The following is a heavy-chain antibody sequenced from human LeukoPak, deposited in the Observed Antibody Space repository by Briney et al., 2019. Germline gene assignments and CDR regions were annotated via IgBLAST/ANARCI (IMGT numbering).Heavy chain of an antibody. Sequence: AGGSLRHSCAASGFTFSSYSMNWVRQAPGKGLEWVSSISSSSSYIYYADSVKGRFTISRDNAKNSLYLQMNSLRAEDTAVYYCASDILTGFDAFDIWGQGTMVTVSS. CDR2: ISSSSSYI. D-gene: IGHD3-9*01. V-gene: IGHV3-21*01. CDR3: ASDILTGFDAFDI. J-gene: IGHJ3*02. CDR1: GFTFSSYS.